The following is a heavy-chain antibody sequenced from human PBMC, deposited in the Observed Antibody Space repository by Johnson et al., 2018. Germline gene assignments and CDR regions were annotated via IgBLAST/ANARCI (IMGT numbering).Heavy chain of an antibody. Sequence: VQLVQSGGGLVQPGGSLRLSCAASGFTFSGYAMHWVRQAPGKGLEYVSGLSSNGGSTNYANSVKGRFTISRYNAKSKLFLKVNSVRAEDTALYYCAKRGRPQLWFLEDVDDGLDIWGQGTMVTVSS. CDR1: GFTFSGYA. CDR3: AKRGRPQLWFLEDVDDGLDI. V-gene: IGHV3-64*01. D-gene: IGHD5-18*01. J-gene: IGHJ3*02. CDR2: LSSNGGST.